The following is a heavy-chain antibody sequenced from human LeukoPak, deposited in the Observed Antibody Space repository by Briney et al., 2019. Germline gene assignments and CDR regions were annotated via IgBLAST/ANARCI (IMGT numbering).Heavy chain of an antibody. J-gene: IGHJ4*02. Sequence: PGGSLRLSCAASGFTFSTYAITWVRQGPGKGLEWVSAIRPDGDRTYYANSVRGRFTISRDNAKNTLYLQMNSLRAEDTAVYYCARETYYYDSSGYPSDYWGQGTLVTVSS. D-gene: IGHD3-22*01. CDR2: IRPDGDRT. CDR1: GFTFSTYA. CDR3: ARETYYYDSSGYPSDY. V-gene: IGHV3-23*01.